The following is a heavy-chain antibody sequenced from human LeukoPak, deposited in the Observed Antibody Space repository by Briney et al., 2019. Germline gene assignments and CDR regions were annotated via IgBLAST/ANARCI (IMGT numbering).Heavy chain of an antibody. CDR1: GDSVRNDFYY. Sequence: PSETLSLTCSVSGDSVRNDFYYWGWIRQPPGKGLEWVACLSHAGNTWYNPSLESRLSISVDTSKNHFSLKFSSVTAADTALYWCARHNAPRRVGFDFWDRGNGVTVSA. J-gene: IGHJ4*02. V-gene: IGHV4-39*01. CDR2: LSHAGNT. CDR3: ARHNAPRRVGFDF. D-gene: IGHD2-2*01.